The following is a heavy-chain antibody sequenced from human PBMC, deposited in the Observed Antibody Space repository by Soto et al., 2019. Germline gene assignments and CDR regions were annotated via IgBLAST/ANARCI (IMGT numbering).Heavy chain of an antibody. D-gene: IGHD6-6*01. CDR3: ARGSSSYYYYYYMDV. V-gene: IGHV3-48*04. CDR2: ISSSSSTI. Sequence: GGSLRLSCAASGFTFSSYSMNWVRQAPGKGLEWVSYISSSSSTIYYAHSVKGRFTISRDNAKNSLYLQMNSLRAEDTAVYYCARGSSSYYYYYYMDVWGKGTSVTVS. J-gene: IGHJ6*03. CDR1: GFTFSSYS.